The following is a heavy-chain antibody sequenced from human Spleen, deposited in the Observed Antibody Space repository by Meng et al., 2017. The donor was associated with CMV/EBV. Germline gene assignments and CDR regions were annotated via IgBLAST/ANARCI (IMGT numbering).Heavy chain of an antibody. J-gene: IGHJ4*02. CDR3: ARDAGYYFGSGTYPY. CDR1: GFTFNGYA. Sequence: SGFTFNGYAMYWVRQAPGKGLEWVALISYDGSNKYYADSVKGRFTLSRDNSKNTLFLQMDSLRAEDTAVYYCARDAGYYFGSGTYPYWGQGTLVTVSS. D-gene: IGHD3-10*01. V-gene: IGHV3-30*04. CDR2: ISYDGSNK.